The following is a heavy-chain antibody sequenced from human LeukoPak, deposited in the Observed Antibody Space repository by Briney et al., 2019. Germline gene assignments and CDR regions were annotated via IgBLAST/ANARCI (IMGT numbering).Heavy chain of an antibody. CDR1: GFTVSSNY. CDR3: ATDGYYDSSGYYPTGAFDI. D-gene: IGHD3-22*01. CDR2: IYSGGST. V-gene: IGHV3-66*01. J-gene: IGHJ3*02. Sequence: EPGGSLRLSCAASGFTVSSNYMSWVRQAPGKGLEWVSVIYSGGSTYYADSVKGRFTISRDNAKNSLYLQMNSLRAEDTAVYYCATDGYYDSSGYYPTGAFDIWGQGTMVTVSS.